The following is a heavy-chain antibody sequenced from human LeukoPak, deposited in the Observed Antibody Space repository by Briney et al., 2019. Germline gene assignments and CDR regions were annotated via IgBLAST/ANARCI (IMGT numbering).Heavy chain of an antibody. V-gene: IGHV1-2*02. J-gene: IGHJ4*02. CDR1: GYTFTGYY. CDR2: INPNSGGT. Sequence: ASVKVSCTASGYTFTGYYMHWVRQAPGQGLEWMGWINPNSGGTNYAQKFQGRVTMTRDTSISTAYMELSRLRSDDTAVYYCARALTRTGTINDWGQGTLVTVSS. D-gene: IGHD1-7*01. CDR3: ARALTRTGTIND.